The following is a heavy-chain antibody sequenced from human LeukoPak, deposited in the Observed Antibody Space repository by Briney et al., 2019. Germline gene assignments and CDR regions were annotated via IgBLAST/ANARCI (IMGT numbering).Heavy chain of an antibody. CDR1: GFTFSSFA. CDR3: AKGRNWELPLDY. V-gene: IGHV3-23*01. D-gene: IGHD1-26*01. Sequence: GGSLRLSCAASGFTFSSFAMSWVRQAPGKGLYWVSSISGGGGSTYYADSVKGRFTISRDNSKNTLYLQMNSLRAEDTAIYYCAKGRNWELPLDYWGQGTLVTVSS. J-gene: IGHJ4*02. CDR2: ISGGGGST.